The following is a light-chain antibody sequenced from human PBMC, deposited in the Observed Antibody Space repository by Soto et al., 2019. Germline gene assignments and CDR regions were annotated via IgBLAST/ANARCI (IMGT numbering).Light chain of an antibody. V-gene: IGLV2-23*01. CDR1: SSDVGSYNL. J-gene: IGLJ3*02. Sequence: QSALTQPASVSGSPGQSITISCTGTSSDVGSYNLVSWYQQHPGKAPKLMIYEGSKRPSGVSNRFSGSKSGNTASLTISGLQAEEEADYYCCSYAGRSSGVSGGGTKLPVL. CDR2: EGS. CDR3: CSYAGRSSGV.